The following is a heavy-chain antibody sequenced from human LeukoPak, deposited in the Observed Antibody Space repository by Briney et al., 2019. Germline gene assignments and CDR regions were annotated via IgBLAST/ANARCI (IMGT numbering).Heavy chain of an antibody. D-gene: IGHD3-10*01. CDR1: GGSISNYY. CDR3: ARFLYGSGNDY. CDR2: IYYSGST. J-gene: IGHJ4*02. V-gene: IGHV4-59*01. Sequence: SETLSPTCTVSGGSISNYYWSWIRQPPGKGLEWIGYIYYSGSTDYNPSLRSRVTISLDTSKNQFSLILSSVTAADTAMYYCARFLYGSGNDYWGQGTLVTVSS.